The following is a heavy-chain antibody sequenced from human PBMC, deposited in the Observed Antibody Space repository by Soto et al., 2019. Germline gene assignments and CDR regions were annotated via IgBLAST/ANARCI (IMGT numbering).Heavy chain of an antibody. CDR3: AHYSSGRAFDI. D-gene: IGHD6-19*01. V-gene: IGHV4-30-4*01. Sequence: QVQLQESGPGLVKPSQTLSLTCTVSGGSISSGDYYWSWIRQPPGKGLERIGYIYYSGSAYYNPSLKSRVTISVDTSKNQFSLKLSSVTAADTAVYYSAHYSSGRAFDIWGQGTMVTVSS. CDR1: GGSISSGDYY. J-gene: IGHJ3*02. CDR2: IYYSGSA.